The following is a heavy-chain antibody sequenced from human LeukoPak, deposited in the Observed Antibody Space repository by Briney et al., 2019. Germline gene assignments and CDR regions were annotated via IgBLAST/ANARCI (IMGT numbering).Heavy chain of an antibody. CDR3: ARASLSEIIAAEALFDS. Sequence: GGSLRLSCAASGFAFSSYSMNWVRQAPRKGLEWVSSISGSSTYIYSANSLKGRFSISRDNAKNSLYLQMNSLRAEDTAVYFCARASLSEIIAAEALFDSWGQGTLVTVSS. V-gene: IGHV3-21*01. CDR2: ISGSSTYI. J-gene: IGHJ4*02. CDR1: GFAFSSYS. D-gene: IGHD6-13*01.